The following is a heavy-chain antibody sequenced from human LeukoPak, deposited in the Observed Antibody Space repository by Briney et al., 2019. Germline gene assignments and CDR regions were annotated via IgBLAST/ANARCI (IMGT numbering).Heavy chain of an antibody. V-gene: IGHV1-8*01. D-gene: IGHD1-26*01. CDR1: GYTFTSYD. J-gene: IGHJ6*02. Sequence: ASVKVSCKASGYTFTSYDINWVRQATGQGLEWMGWMNPNSGNTGYAQKFQGRVTMTRNTSISTAYTELSSLRSEDTAVYYCARRRSGRLSYYYGMDVWGQGTTVTVSS. CDR2: MNPNSGNT. CDR3: ARRRSGRLSYYYGMDV.